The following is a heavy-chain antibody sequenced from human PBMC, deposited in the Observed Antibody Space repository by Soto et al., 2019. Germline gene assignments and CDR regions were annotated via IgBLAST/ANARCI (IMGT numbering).Heavy chain of an antibody. CDR1: GFTFDDYA. D-gene: IGHD2-15*01. CDR3: AKDTTKDIVVVVAATSGNWFDP. V-gene: IGHV3-9*01. J-gene: IGHJ5*02. CDR2: ISWNSGSI. Sequence: EVQLVESGGGLVQPGRSLRLSCAASGFTFDDYAMHWVRQAPGKGLEWVSGISWNSGSIGYADSVKGRFTISRDNAKNSLYLQMNRLRAEDTAVYYCAKDTTKDIVVVVAATSGNWFDPWGQGTLVTVSS.